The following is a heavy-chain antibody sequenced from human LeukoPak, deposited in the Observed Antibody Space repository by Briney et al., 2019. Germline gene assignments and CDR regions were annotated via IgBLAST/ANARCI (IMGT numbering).Heavy chain of an antibody. CDR2: ISSSGSTI. D-gene: IGHD3-10*01. V-gene: IGHV3-11*01. CDR3: ARGPYGSGNDYFDY. J-gene: IGHJ4*02. Sequence: GGSLRLSCAASGFTSGFTFSTYAMHWVRQAPGKGLEGVSYISSSGSTIYYADSVKGRFTISRDNAKNSLYLQMNSLRAEDTAVYYCARGPYGSGNDYFDYWGQGTLVTVSS. CDR1: GFTFSTYA.